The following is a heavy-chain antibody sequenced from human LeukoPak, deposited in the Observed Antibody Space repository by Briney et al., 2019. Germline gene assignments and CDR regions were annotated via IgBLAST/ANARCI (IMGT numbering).Heavy chain of an antibody. J-gene: IGHJ4*02. D-gene: IGHD5-24*01. CDR2: STTGGYT. Sequence: GGSLRLSCVGSGFNFSTYDMGWVRQTPGKGLEWVSASTTGGYTEDADSVKGRFTISRDNSQNTLFLQMHSLRAEDTAVYYCAKKPATIKFPFDIWGQGTLVTVSP. V-gene: IGHV3-23*01. CDR3: AKKPATIKFPFDI. CDR1: GFNFSTYD.